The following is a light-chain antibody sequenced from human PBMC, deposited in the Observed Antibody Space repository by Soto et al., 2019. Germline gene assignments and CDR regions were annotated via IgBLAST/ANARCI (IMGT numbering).Light chain of an antibody. V-gene: IGKV3-11*01. J-gene: IGKJ5*01. CDR1: QSVSSY. CDR2: DAS. CDR3: QQRSNWPPSIT. Sequence: EIVLTQSPATLSLSPGERATLSCRASQSVSSYLAWYQQKPGQAHRLLIYDASNRATGIPARLSGSGSGTDFTLTISSLEPEDFAVYYCQQRSNWPPSITFGQGTRLEIK.